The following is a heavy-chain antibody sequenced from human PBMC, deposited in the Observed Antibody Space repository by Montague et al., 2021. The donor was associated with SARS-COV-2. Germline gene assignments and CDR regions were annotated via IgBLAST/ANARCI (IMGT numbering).Heavy chain of an antibody. V-gene: IGHV4-4*07. CDR1: GASISSSY. D-gene: IGHD5-18*01. Sequence: SETLSLTCTVSGASISSSYWGWIRQTAGKGLEWIGRIDTSGSPKYNLSLKSRVTMSLDTSKNQFSLKVNSVTVADTAMYFCARDGRRLYTYGSLDYWGQGILVTVSS. CDR3: ARDGRRLYTYGSLDY. J-gene: IGHJ4*02. CDR2: IDTSGSP.